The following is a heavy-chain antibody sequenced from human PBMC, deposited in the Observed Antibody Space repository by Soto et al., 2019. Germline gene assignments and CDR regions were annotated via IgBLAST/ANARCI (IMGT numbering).Heavy chain of an antibody. D-gene: IGHD6-6*01. Sequence: VRQAPGKGLEWVAVISYDGSNKYYADSVKGRFTISRDNSKNTLYLQMNSLRAEDTAVYYCARDSSSSGPDYWGQGTLVTVSS. V-gene: IGHV3-30-3*01. J-gene: IGHJ4*02. CDR2: ISYDGSNK. CDR3: ARDSSSSGPDY.